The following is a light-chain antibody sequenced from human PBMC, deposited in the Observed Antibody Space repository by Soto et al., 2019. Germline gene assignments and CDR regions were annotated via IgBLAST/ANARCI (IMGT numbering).Light chain of an antibody. J-gene: IGLJ7*01. CDR3: LLAYSGIPV. Sequence: QAVVTQEPSLTVSPGGTVTLTCGFSTGAVTSGHYPYWFQQKPGQAPRTLVFDISTKHPSTPARFSGSLLGGKAALTLSGAQADDEADYYCLLAYSGIPVFGGGTQLTVL. V-gene: IGLV7-46*01. CDR1: TGAVTSGHY. CDR2: DIS.